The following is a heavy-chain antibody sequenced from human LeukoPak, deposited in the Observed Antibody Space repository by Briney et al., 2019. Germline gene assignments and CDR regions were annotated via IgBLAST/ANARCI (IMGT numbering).Heavy chain of an antibody. J-gene: IGHJ4*02. CDR1: GYTFTSYD. CDR2: MNPNSGNT. D-gene: IGHD1-26*01. CDR3: ARDLSVGELPDC. Sequence: ASVKVSCKASGYTFTSYDINWVRQATGQGLEWMGWMNPNSGNTGYAQKFQGRVTMTRNTSISTAHMELSSLRSEDTAVYYCARDLSVGELPDCWGQGTLVTVSS. V-gene: IGHV1-8*01.